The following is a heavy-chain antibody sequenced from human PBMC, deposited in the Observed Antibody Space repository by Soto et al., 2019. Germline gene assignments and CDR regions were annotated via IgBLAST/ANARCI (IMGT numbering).Heavy chain of an antibody. CDR3: ASSSGWYRDLSD. CDR2: ISYDGSNK. D-gene: IGHD6-19*01. Sequence: HPGGSLRLSCAASGFTFSSYGMHWVRQAPGKGLEWVAVISYDGSNKYYADSVKGRFTISRDNSKNTLYLQMNSLRAEDTAVYYCASSSGWYRDLSDWGQGTLVTVSS. V-gene: IGHV3-30*03. CDR1: GFTFSSYG. J-gene: IGHJ4*02.